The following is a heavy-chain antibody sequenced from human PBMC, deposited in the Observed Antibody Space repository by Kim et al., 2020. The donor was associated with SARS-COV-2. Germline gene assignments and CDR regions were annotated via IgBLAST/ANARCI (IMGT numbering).Heavy chain of an antibody. CDR3: ARGGGGSIAATQYGP. CDR2: INHSGST. D-gene: IGHD2-15*01. J-gene: IGHJ5*02. CDR1: GGSFSGYY. V-gene: IGHV4-34*01. Sequence: SETLSLTCAVYGGSFSGYYWSWIRQPPGKGLEWIGEINHSGSTNYNPSLKSRVTISVDTSKNQFSLKLSSVTAADTAVYYCARGGGGSIAATQYGPWGQGTLVTVSS.